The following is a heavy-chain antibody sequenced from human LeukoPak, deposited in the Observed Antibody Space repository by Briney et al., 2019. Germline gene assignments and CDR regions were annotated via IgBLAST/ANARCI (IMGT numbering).Heavy chain of an antibody. CDR2: INPNSGGT. CDR1: GYTFTGYY. CDR3: ARGYYDILTGYYTLDFDY. D-gene: IGHD3-9*01. J-gene: IGHJ4*02. V-gene: IGHV1-2*04. Sequence: GASVKVSCKASGYTFTGYYMHWVRQAPGQGLEWMGWINPNSGGTNYAQKFQGWVTMTRDTSISTAYMELSRLRSDDTAVYYCARGYYDILTGYYTLDFDYWGQGTLVTVSS.